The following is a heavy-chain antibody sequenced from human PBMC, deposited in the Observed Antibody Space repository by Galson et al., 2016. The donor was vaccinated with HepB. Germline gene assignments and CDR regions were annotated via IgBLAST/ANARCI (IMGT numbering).Heavy chain of an antibody. CDR1: GFTFSSYS. J-gene: IGHJ4*02. D-gene: IGHD3-22*01. CDR3: ARVDYYDASGDYHRTYYFDY. Sequence: SLRLSCATSGFTFSSYSPNWVRQAPGKGLEWISYISGSSNIIYYADSVKGRFTISRDNAKNSLYLQMNSLRDEDTAIYYCARVDYYDASGDYHRTYYFDYWGQGTLVTVSS. V-gene: IGHV3-48*02. CDR2: ISGSSNII.